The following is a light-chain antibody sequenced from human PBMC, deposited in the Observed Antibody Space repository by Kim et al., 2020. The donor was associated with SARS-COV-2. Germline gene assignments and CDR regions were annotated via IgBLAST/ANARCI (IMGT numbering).Light chain of an antibody. CDR1: TLPEKQ. V-gene: IGLV3-25*03. J-gene: IGLJ1*01. CDR2: KDN. Sequence: SYELTQPPSLSVSPGQTARITCSGDTLPEKQTYWYQQKSGQAPLLVIYKDNERPSGIPGRFSGSSSGTTVTLTISGVQAEDDADYYCRSADGSGTYVFGT. CDR3: RSADGSGTYV.